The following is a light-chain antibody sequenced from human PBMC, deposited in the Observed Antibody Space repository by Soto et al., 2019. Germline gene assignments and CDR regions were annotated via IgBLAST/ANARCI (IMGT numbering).Light chain of an antibody. Sequence: DIQMTQSPSTLSASVGDRVTITCRASHSISSWLAWYQQKPGKAPKLLMYKTSSLESGVPSRFSGSRSGTEFTLTISSLQPDDFATYFCQQYNSYPWTFGQGTMVDIK. CDR1: HSISSW. V-gene: IGKV1-5*03. J-gene: IGKJ1*01. CDR2: KTS. CDR3: QQYNSYPWT.